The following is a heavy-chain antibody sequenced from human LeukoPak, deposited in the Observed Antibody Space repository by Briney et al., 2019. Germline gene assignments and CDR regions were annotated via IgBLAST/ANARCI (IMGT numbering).Heavy chain of an antibody. CDR3: ARSPTTLSSNSSPFDY. CDR1: GYTFAGYY. V-gene: IGHV1-2*02. CDR2: INPNSGGT. D-gene: IGHD6-6*01. Sequence: GASVKVSCKTSGYTFAGYYVHWVRQAPGQGLEWMGWINPNSGGTNYAQKFQGRVTMTRDTPIRTAYMELSRLRSDDTAAYYCARSPTTLSSNSSPFDYWGRGTLATVSS. J-gene: IGHJ4*02.